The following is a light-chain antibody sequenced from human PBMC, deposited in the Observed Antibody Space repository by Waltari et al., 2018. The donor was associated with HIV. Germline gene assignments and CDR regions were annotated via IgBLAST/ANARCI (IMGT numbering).Light chain of an antibody. Sequence: QSALTQPASVSGYPEQSITISCTGTSSDVGSYNLVSWYQQHPGETPKLMIYAVSNRPSGFSIRFSGSKSGNTASLTISGLQSEDETDYYCSSYAGSNTWVFGGGTKVTVL. V-gene: IGLV2-23*02. CDR2: AVS. CDR1: SSDVGSYNL. J-gene: IGLJ3*02. CDR3: SSYAGSNTWV.